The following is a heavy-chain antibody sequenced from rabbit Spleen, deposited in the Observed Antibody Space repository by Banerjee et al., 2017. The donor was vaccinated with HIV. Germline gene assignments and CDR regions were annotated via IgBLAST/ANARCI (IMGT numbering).Heavy chain of an antibody. CDR1: GFDFSSSSY. CDR3: ARDTATSFSTYGMDL. Sequence: QEQLVESGGGLVQPGGSLKLSCKASGFDFSSSSYMCWVRQAPGKGLEWIACIDSGSSGFTYFATWAKGRFTCSKTSSTTVTLQMTSLTAADTATYFCARDTATSFSTYGMDLWGPGTLVTVS. V-gene: IGHV1S45*01. CDR2: IDSGSSGFT. J-gene: IGHJ6*01. D-gene: IGHD1-1*01.